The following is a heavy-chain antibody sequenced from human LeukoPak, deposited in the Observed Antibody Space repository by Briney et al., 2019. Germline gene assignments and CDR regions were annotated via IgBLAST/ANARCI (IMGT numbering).Heavy chain of an antibody. Sequence: GESLKISCEGSGYSFTSYWIGWVRQTPGKGLGWMGVIYPGDSDTRYSPSFQGQVTISADKSISTAYLQWSSLKASDTAMYYCARTYYYDSSGSRFDPWGQGTLVTVSS. D-gene: IGHD3-22*01. CDR1: GYSFTSYW. CDR3: ARTYYYDSSGSRFDP. V-gene: IGHV5-51*01. J-gene: IGHJ5*02. CDR2: IYPGDSDT.